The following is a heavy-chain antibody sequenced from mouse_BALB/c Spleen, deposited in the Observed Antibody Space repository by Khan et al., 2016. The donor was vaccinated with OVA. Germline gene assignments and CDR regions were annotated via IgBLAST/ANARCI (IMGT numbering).Heavy chain of an antibody. CDR1: GYSFTSYW. D-gene: IGHD1-1*01. V-gene: IGHV1-61*01. CDR2: IHPSDSET. J-gene: IGHJ1*01. Sequence: QVQLQQPGAELVRPGASVKLSCKASGYSFTSYWMNWMKQRPGQGLEWIGIIHPSDSETRLNQKFKDKATLTVDKSSSTAYMQVSSPTSEDSAVYYCARWTTCSYGYFDVWGAGTTVTVSS. CDR3: ARWTTCSYGYFDV.